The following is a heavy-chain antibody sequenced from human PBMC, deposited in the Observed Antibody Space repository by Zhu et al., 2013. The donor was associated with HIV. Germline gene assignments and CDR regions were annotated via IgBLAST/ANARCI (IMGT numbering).Heavy chain of an antibody. J-gene: IGHJ4*02. D-gene: IGHD4-4*01. Sequence: QVQLVQSGAEVKKPGASVKIFCQTSGYDFSTYYIHCVRQAPGLGLEWMGMIHPVNGRTSYADKFQGRVALTRATSSNTIYLYLSDLRPDDTAVYFCARALTRTVSMNHGRAALDLWGQGT. V-gene: IGHV1-46*01. CDR1: GYDFSTYY. CDR3: ARALTRTVSMNHGRAALDL. CDR2: IHPVNGRT.